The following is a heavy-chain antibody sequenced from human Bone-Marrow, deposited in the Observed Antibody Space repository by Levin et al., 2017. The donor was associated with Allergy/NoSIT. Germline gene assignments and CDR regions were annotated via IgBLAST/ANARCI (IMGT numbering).Heavy chain of an antibody. Sequence: GSLRLSCNVSGGSISSYYWSWIRQPPGKGLEWIGYIYYSGSTNYNPSLKSRVTISVDTSKNQFSLKVTSVTAADTAVYYCARLAAGIPVYWGQGTLVTVSS. CDR1: GGSISSYY. D-gene: IGHD6-13*01. J-gene: IGHJ4*02. CDR2: IYYSGST. V-gene: IGHV4-59*01. CDR3: ARLAAGIPVY.